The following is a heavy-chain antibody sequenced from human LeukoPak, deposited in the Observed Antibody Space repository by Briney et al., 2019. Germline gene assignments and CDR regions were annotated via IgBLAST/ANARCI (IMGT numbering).Heavy chain of an antibody. CDR2: ISWNSGSI. CDR3: AKGTDDYGDYRIDY. CDR1: GFTFDDYA. Sequence: PGRSLRLSCAASGFTFDDYAMHWVRQAPGKGLEWVSGISWNSGSIGYADSVKGRFTISRDNAKNSLYLQMNSLRAEDTALYYCAKGTDDYGDYRIDYWGQGTLVTVSS. V-gene: IGHV3-9*01. J-gene: IGHJ4*02. D-gene: IGHD4-17*01.